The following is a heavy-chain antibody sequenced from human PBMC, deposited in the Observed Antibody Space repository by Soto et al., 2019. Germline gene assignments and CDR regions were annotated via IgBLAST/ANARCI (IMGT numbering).Heavy chain of an antibody. CDR1: GFTFSSYG. CDR3: EKSPSYPVPFDY. Sequence: PGGSLRLSCAASGFTFSSYGMHWVRQAPGKGLEWVAVISYDGSNKYYADSVKGRFTISRDNSKNTLYLQMNSLRAEDTAVYYSEKSPSYPVPFDYWGQGTLVTVSS. D-gene: IGHD1-26*01. J-gene: IGHJ4*02. CDR2: ISYDGSNK. V-gene: IGHV3-30*18.